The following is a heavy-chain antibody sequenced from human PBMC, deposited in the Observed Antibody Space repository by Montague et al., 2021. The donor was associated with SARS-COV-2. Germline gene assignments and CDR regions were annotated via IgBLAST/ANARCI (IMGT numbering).Heavy chain of an antibody. V-gene: IGHV4-61*01. CDR3: VRELWYFSRGASLGGMDA. D-gene: IGHD3-10*01. CDR1: GGSVSSATGY. Sequence: SETLSLTCTVSGGSVSSATGYWSWIRQPPGKGLEWIGNINYSGTNSYKSSLKSRVRLSLDKSKNQFSLNLTTVTAADTAVYHCVRELWYFSRGASLGGMDAWGQGTLVTVSS. J-gene: IGHJ5*01. CDR2: INYSGTN.